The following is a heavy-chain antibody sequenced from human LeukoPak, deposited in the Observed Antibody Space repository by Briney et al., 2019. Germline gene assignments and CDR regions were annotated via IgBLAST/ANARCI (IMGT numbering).Heavy chain of an antibody. D-gene: IGHD3-10*01. V-gene: IGHV4-34*01. Sequence: SETLSLTCAVYGGSFSGYYWSWIRQPPGKGLEWIGEINHSGSTNYNPSLKSRVTTSVDTSKNQFSLKLSSVTAADTAVYYCARLRWYYYGSGSFDYWGQGTLVTVSS. J-gene: IGHJ4*02. CDR1: GGSFSGYY. CDR2: INHSGST. CDR3: ARLRWYYYGSGSFDY.